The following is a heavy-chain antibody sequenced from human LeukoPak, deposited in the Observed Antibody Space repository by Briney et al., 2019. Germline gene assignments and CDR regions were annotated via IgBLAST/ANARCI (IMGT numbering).Heavy chain of an antibody. V-gene: IGHV5-51*01. CDR2: IYPGDSET. Sequence: GESLKISCKGSGYRFSNYRLAWVRQLPGKGLEWMEIIYPGDSETTYSPSFQGHVTISADKSVTTAYLQWSSLKPSDTSIYYCAILDEGFYYDGYGYNFWGQGTLVTVSS. J-gene: IGHJ4*02. CDR1: GYRFSNYR. CDR3: AILDEGFYYDGYGYNF. D-gene: IGHD3-22*01.